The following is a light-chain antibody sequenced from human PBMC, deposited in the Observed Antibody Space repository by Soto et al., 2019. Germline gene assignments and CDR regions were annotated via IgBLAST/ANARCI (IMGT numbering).Light chain of an antibody. CDR3: CSYAGSYTYV. Sequence: HSALTQPRSVSGSPGQSVTISCTGTSSDVGGYNYVSRYQQHPDKAPKVMIYDVSKRPSGVPDRFSGSKSGNTASLTISGLQAEDEADYYCCSYAGSYTYVFGSGTKVTVL. CDR1: SSDVGGYNY. CDR2: DVS. V-gene: IGLV2-11*01. J-gene: IGLJ1*01.